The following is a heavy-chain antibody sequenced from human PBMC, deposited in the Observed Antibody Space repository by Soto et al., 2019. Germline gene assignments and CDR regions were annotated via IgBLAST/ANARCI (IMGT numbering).Heavy chain of an antibody. V-gene: IGHV3-7*01. CDR3: ANDYSSGWYNWFDP. Sequence: EVQLVESGGGLVQPGGSLRLSCAASGFTFSSYWMSWVRQAPGKGLEWVANIKQDGSEKYYVDSVKGRFTISRDNAKNSLYLQMNSLRAEDTAVYYCANDYSSGWYNWFDPWGQGTLVTVSS. CDR2: IKQDGSEK. D-gene: IGHD6-19*01. J-gene: IGHJ5*02. CDR1: GFTFSSYW.